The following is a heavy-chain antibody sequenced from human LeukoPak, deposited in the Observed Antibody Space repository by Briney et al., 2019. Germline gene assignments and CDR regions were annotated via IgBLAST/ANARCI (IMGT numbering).Heavy chain of an antibody. D-gene: IGHD2-21*02. CDR2: ISAYNGNT. Sequence: GASVKVSCQASGYTFTCYGVSWVRQAPGQGLEWMGWISAYNGNTNYAQKLQGRVTMTTDTSTSTAYMELRSLRSDDTAVYYCARAQGPPDCGCDCYPSFLYWAPRPLVTVSS. V-gene: IGHV1-18*01. J-gene: IGHJ4*02. CDR1: GYTFTCYG. CDR3: ARAQGPPDCGCDCYPSFLY.